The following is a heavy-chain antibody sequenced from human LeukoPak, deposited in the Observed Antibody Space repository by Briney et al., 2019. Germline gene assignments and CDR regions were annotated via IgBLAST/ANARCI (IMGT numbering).Heavy chain of an antibody. CDR1: GYSISSGYY. Sequence: PSETLSLSCAVSGYSISSGYYWGWIRQPPGKGLEWIGSFYHSGNSYYNPSLKSRVSISVDTSKNQFSLNLSSVTAADTALYYCARHDFYSNYPHNWFDPWGQGTLVTVSS. V-gene: IGHV4-38-2*01. D-gene: IGHD4-11*01. CDR3: ARHDFYSNYPHNWFDP. CDR2: FYHSGNS. J-gene: IGHJ5*02.